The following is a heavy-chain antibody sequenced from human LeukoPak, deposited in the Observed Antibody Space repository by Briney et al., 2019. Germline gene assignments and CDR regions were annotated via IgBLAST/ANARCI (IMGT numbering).Heavy chain of an antibody. D-gene: IGHD3-9*01. J-gene: IGHJ5*02. Sequence: GGSLRLSCAASGFTFSSYSMNWVRQAPGKGLEWVSSISCSSSYIYYADSVKGRFTISRDNAKNSLYLQMNSLRAEDTAVYYCASLTILTGYYTDWFDPWGQGTLVTVSS. CDR3: ASLTILTGYYTDWFDP. V-gene: IGHV3-21*01. CDR2: ISCSSSYI. CDR1: GFTFSSYS.